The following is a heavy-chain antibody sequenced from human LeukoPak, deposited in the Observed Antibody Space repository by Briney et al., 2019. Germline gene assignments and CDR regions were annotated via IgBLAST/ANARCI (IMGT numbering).Heavy chain of an antibody. CDR2: IYYSGTT. CDR1: GGSISSSSYY. CDR3: ASYGGNHRAFDS. Sequence: PSETLSLTCTVSGGSISSSSYYWGWIRQPPGKGLAWIGNIYYSGTTYSNPSLNRRNTITVDTSKNQFSLKLSSMTAADTAVYYCASYGGNHRAFDSWGQRTLVTAPS. D-gene: IGHD4-23*01. V-gene: IGHV4-39*01. J-gene: IGHJ4*02.